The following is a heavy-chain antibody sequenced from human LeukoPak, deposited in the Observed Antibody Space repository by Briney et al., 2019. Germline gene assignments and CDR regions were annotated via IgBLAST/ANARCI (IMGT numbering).Heavy chain of an antibody. CDR1: GFTFSSYA. V-gene: IGHV3-23*01. D-gene: IGHD1-7*01. J-gene: IGHJ4*02. CDR3: ASYNWNYGFDY. CDR2: ISGSGGNT. Sequence: PGGSLRLSCAASGFTFSSYAMSWVRQTPGKGLEWASTISGSGGNTYYADSVKGRFAISRDNSKNTLSLQMNSLRAEDTAVYYCASYNWNYGFDYWGQGTLVTVSS.